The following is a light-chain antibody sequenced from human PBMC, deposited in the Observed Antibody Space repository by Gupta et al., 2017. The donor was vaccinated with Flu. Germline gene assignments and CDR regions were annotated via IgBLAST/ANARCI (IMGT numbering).Light chain of an antibody. J-gene: IGLJ2*01. CDR1: SSDIGADYD. Sequence: QSVLTQPPSVSGAPVQRVTISCTVSSSDIGADYDVHWYQHLPGTSPRLLIYGNSNRPSGVPDRFSGSKSGTSASLAITGLQAEDEADYYCQSYDSSLSGSVFGGGTKLTVL. CDR2: GNS. V-gene: IGLV1-40*01. CDR3: QSYDSSLSGSV.